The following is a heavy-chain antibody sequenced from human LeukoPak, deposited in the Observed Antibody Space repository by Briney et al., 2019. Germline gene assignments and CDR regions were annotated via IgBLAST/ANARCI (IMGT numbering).Heavy chain of an antibody. J-gene: IGHJ4*02. V-gene: IGHV1-2*02. CDR1: GYTLTELS. CDR3: ARVNVYYDSSGYLAY. CDR2: INPNSGGT. D-gene: IGHD3-22*01. Sequence: ASVKVSCKVSGYTLTELSMHWVRQAPGQGLEWMGWINPNSGGTNYAQKFQGRVTMTRDTSISTAYMELSRLRSDDTAVYYCARVNVYYDSSGYLAYWGQGTLVTVSS.